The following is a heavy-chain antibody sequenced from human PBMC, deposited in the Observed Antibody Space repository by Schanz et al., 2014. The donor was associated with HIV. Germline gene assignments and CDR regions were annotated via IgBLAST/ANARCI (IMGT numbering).Heavy chain of an antibody. CDR2: ISYDGRNK. J-gene: IGHJ4*02. CDR3: AKPEYDSRGNSQSHFDY. CDR1: GFTFDSYG. V-gene: IGHV3-33*05. D-gene: IGHD3-22*01. Sequence: QVRLVESGGGVVRPGRSLRLSCAASGFTFDSYGMHWVRQAPGKGLEWVAVISYDGRNKYYADSVKGRFTISRDNSKNTLYLQMNSLRAEDTAVYYCAKPEYDSRGNSQSHFDYWGQGTLVTVSS.